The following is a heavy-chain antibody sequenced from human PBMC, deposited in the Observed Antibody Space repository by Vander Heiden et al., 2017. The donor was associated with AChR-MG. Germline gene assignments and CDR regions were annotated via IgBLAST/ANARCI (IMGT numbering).Heavy chain of an antibody. Sequence: EVQLLVSGGGLVQPGGSLRLSCSASGSTFSSYAMGWGRKAPGNGLEWVSAISGSGGSTYYADSVKGRFTITRDKSKNTLYLQMNSLRAEDTAVYYCAKDLRYFKQWIPHHNWFDPWGKGTLVTASS. CDR1: GSTFSSYA. V-gene: IGHV3-23*01. CDR2: ISGSGGST. D-gene: IGHD5-18*01. J-gene: IGHJ5*02. CDR3: AKDLRYFKQWIPHHNWFDP.